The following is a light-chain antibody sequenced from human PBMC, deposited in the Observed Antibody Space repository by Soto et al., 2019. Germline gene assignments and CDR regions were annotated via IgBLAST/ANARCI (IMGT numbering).Light chain of an antibody. CDR3: CSYAGSNNFVV. CDR1: SSDVGGYNY. J-gene: IGLJ2*01. V-gene: IGLV2-8*01. CDR2: EVN. Sequence: QSALTQPPSASGSPGQSVTISCTGTSSDVGGYNYVSWYQHHPGKAPKLMIYEVNKRPSGVPDRFSGSKSGNTASLTVSGLQAEDEADDYCCSYAGSNNFVVFGGGTKLTVL.